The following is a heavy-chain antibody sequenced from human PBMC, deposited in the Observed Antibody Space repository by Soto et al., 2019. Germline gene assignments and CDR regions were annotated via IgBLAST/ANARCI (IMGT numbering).Heavy chain of an antibody. CDR2: INPTFGTA. D-gene: IGHD1-20*01. CDR3: ARGITGTVTYYYGLDV. J-gene: IGHJ6*02. CDR1: GGTFSSYA. V-gene: IGHV1-69*12. Sequence: QVQLVQSGAEVKKPGSSMKVSCKASGGTFSSYAISWVRQAPGQGLEWMGGINPTFGTADYAQKFHGRVTITADESTSTAYMELSSLRSEDTAVYYCARGITGTVTYYYGLDVWGQGTTVTVSS.